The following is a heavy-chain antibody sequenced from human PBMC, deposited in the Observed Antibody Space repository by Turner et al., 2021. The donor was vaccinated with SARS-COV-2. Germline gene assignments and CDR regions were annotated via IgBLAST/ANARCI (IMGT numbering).Heavy chain of an antibody. CDR1: GGTFSSYP. V-gene: IGHV1-69*04. D-gene: IGHD3-10*01. Sequence: QGQLVQSGAAVKKPGSSVKVACKASGGTFSSYPIAWVRQAPGQGLEWMGRIIPILGIANYAQKFQGRVTITADKSTSTAYMELSSLRSEDTAVYYCARINSGGFDYWGRGTLVTVSS. CDR2: IIPILGIA. CDR3: ARINSGGFDY. J-gene: IGHJ4*02.